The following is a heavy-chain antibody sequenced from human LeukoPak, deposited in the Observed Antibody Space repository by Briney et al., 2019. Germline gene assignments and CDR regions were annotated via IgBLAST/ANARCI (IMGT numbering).Heavy chain of an antibody. Sequence: GGSLRLPCAASGFTFSDYGMHWVRQAPGKGLEWVAFIRNDGSYEYYPDSVKGRFTISRDHYRHALFLQMNSLRAEDTAVYYCAKGGSPSHNWFNSWGQGTLVTVSS. CDR3: AKGGSPSHNWFNS. D-gene: IGHD2-15*01. CDR2: IRNDGSYE. J-gene: IGHJ5*01. CDR1: GFTFSDYG. V-gene: IGHV3-30*02.